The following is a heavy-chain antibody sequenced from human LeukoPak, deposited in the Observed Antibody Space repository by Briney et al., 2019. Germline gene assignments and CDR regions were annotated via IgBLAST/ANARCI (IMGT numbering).Heavy chain of an antibody. CDR1: GGSFSGYY. D-gene: IGHD4-17*01. V-gene: IGHV4-34*01. J-gene: IGHJ5*02. CDR2: IYYRGST. CDR3: ARHSDDYGDYWFDP. Sequence: ASETLSLTCAVYGGSFSGYYWSWIRQPPGKGLEWIGSIYYRGSTYYNPSLKSRVTISVDTSKNQFSLKLSSVTAADTAVYYCARHSDDYGDYWFDPWGQGTLVTVSS.